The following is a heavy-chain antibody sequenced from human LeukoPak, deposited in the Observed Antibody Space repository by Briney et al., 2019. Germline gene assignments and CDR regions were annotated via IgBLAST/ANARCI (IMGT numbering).Heavy chain of an antibody. CDR3: ASRVLGSGSYYNDHYYMDV. CDR1: GYTFTGYY. Sequence: ASVKVSCKASGYTFTGYYMHWVRQAPGQGLEWMGWINPNSGGTNYAQKFQGRVTMTRDTSISTAYMELSRLRSDDTAVYYCASRVLGSGSYYNDHYYMDVWGKGTTVTISS. CDR2: INPNSGGT. J-gene: IGHJ6*03. D-gene: IGHD3-10*01. V-gene: IGHV1-2*02.